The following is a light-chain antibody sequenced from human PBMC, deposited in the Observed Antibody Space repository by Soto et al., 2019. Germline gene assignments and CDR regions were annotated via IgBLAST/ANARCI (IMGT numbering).Light chain of an antibody. CDR1: QSVSSSY. CDR3: QQYNNWPQT. J-gene: IGKJ1*01. V-gene: IGKV3-15*01. CDR2: GAS. Sequence: EILLTQSPGTLSLSPGERATLSCRASQSVSSSYLAWYQQKPGQAPRLLIYGASTRDTGIPARFSGSGSGTEFTLTISRLQSEDFEVYYCQQYNNWPQTFGQGTKVDIK.